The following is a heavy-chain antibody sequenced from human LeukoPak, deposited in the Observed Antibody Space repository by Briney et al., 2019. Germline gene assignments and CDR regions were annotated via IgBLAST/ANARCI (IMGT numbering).Heavy chain of an antibody. CDR2: IYHSGST. J-gene: IGHJ5*02. CDR1: GYSISSGYY. V-gene: IGHV4-38-2*02. D-gene: IGHD4-17*01. Sequence: PSETLSLTCTVSGYSISSGYYWGWIRQPPGKGLEWIGSIYHSGSTYYNPSLKSRVTISVDTSKNQFSLKLRSVTAADTAVYYCARDRDYGDWTPLDTWGQGTLVTVSS. CDR3: ARDRDYGDWTPLDT.